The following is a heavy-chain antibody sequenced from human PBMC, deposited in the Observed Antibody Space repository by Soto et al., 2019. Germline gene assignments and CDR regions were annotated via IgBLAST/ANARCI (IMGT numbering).Heavy chain of an antibody. CDR2: INHSGST. CDR3: ARDKITGLFDY. Sequence: XETQSLTCAVDGGYFRGYCWSWIRQKPGTGLEWIGEINHSGSTNYNPSLKSRVTISVDTSKNQFSLKLTSVTAADTAVYYCARDKITGLFDYWGQGTLVTVSS. CDR1: GGYFRGYC. V-gene: IGHV4-34*01. J-gene: IGHJ4*02. D-gene: IGHD2-8*02.